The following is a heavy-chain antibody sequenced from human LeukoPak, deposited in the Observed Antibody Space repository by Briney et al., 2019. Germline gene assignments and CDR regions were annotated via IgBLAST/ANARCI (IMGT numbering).Heavy chain of an antibody. D-gene: IGHD2-2*01. CDR1: GFTFSSYA. CDR2: ISYDGSNK. CDR3: ARDSDQGNIVVVPAAMTNYFDY. J-gene: IGHJ4*02. Sequence: GGSLRLSCAASGFTFSSYAMHWVRQAPGKGLEWGAVISYDGSNKYYADSVKGRFTISRDNSKNTLYLQMNSLRAEDTAVYYCARDSDQGNIVVVPAAMTNYFDYWGQGTLVTVSS. V-gene: IGHV3-30-3*01.